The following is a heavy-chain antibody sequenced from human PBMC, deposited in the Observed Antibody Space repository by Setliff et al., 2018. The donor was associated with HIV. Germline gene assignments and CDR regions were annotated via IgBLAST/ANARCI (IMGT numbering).Heavy chain of an antibody. J-gene: IGHJ4*02. V-gene: IGHV4-31*03. Sequence: PSETLSLTCTVSGGSISSGGYYCSWIRQHPGKGLEWIGYIYYSGSTYYNPSLKSRLTISIDKSKNQFSLKLSSVTAADTAVYYCARVEYLWSPSSGWYHGPRDYWGQGTMAPV. D-gene: IGHD6-19*01. CDR2: IYYSGST. CDR3: ARVEYLWSPSSGWYHGPRDY. CDR1: GGSISSGGYY.